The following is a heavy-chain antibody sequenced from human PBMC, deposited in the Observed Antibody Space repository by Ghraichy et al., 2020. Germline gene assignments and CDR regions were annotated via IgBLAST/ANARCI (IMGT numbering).Heavy chain of an antibody. CDR1: GFTFSSYW. D-gene: IGHD3-10*01. J-gene: IGHJ6*02. V-gene: IGHV3-74*01. Sequence: GGSLRLSCAASGFTFSSYWMHWVRQAPGKGLEWVSRINSDGSSTSDADSVKGRLTISRDNAKNTLYLLMNSLRVEDTAVYYCARDRIRGVVVSYYYYGMDVWGQGTTVTVSS. CDR3: ARDRIRGVVVSYYYYGMDV. CDR2: INSDGSST.